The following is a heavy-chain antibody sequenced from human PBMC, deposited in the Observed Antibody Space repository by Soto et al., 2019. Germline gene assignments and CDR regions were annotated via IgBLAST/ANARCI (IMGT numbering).Heavy chain of an antibody. V-gene: IGHV1-69*02. D-gene: IGHD2-2*01. J-gene: IGHJ6*03. CDR3: AAGDYCSSTSCYYYYYYMDV. CDR1: GGTFSSYT. CDR2: IIPILGIA. Sequence: QVPLVQSGAEVKKPGSSVKVSCKASGGTFSSYTISWVRQAPGQGLEWMGRIIPILGIANYAQKFQGRVTITADKSTSTAYMELSSLRSEDTAVYYCAAGDYCSSTSCYYYYYYMDVWGKGTTVTVSS.